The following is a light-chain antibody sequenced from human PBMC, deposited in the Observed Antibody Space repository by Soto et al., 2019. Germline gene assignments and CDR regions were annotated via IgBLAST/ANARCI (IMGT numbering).Light chain of an antibody. CDR2: EVS. Sequence: QSSLAQPSAVSGSPGQSIPISCTGTSHDVGGYNYTSWYQHHPGKGPTLIIYEVSNPPSGVSDRFSGSKSGNKASLIISNLEAEDESDYYCGSYSSTDTPFVFGTGTKVTVL. CDR1: SHDVGGYNY. V-gene: IGLV2-14*01. CDR3: GSYSSTDTPFV. J-gene: IGLJ1*01.